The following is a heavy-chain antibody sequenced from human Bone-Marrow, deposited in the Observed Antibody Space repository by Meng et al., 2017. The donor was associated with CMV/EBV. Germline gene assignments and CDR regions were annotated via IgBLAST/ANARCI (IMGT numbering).Heavy chain of an antibody. Sequence: GESLKISCAASGFTFSSYSMNWVRQAPGKGLEWVSSISSSSSYIYYADSVKGRFTISRDNAKNSLYLQMNSLRAEDTAVYYCASPYCSSTSCYHYYYGMDVWGQGTTVTFYS. CDR1: GFTFSSYS. J-gene: IGHJ6*02. CDR2: ISSSSSYI. CDR3: ASPYCSSTSCYHYYYGMDV. V-gene: IGHV3-21*01. D-gene: IGHD2-2*01.